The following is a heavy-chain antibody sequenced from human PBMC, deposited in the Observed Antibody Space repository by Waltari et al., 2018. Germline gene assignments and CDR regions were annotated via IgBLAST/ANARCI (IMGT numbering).Heavy chain of an antibody. CDR3: AKERIVGATSYDY. Sequence: QVQLVESGGGVVQPGRSVRLPCAASGSTFSTYGMHWVSQAPGKGLEWVAVIWYDGSIKYYADSLKGRFTISGDNSKNTLYLQMNSLRAEDTAVYYCAKERIVGATSYDYWGQGTLVTVSS. J-gene: IGHJ4*02. D-gene: IGHD1-26*01. V-gene: IGHV3-33*06. CDR2: IWYDGSIK. CDR1: GSTFSTYG.